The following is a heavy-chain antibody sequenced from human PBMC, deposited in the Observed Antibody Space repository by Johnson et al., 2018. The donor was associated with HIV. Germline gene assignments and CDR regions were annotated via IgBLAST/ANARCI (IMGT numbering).Heavy chain of an antibody. J-gene: IGHJ3*02. CDR2: IKSRTDGGTT. Sequence: VQLVESGGGLVKPGGSLRLSCAASGFTFSNAWMSWVRQAPGKGLEWVGHIKSRTDGGTTDYAAPVKGRFTIARDDSKNTLYLQMNSLKTEDTAVYYCTTCDGGGDCYSGHAFDIWGQGTMVTVSS. D-gene: IGHD2-21*01. CDR1: GFTFSNAW. CDR3: TTCDGGGDCYSGHAFDI. V-gene: IGHV3-15*01.